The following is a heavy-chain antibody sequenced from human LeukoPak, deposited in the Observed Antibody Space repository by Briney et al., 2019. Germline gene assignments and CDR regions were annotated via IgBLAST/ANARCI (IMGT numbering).Heavy chain of an antibody. J-gene: IGHJ4*02. CDR3: AFPSCYDIRRSCY. Sequence: ASVNVLYNASGYTFSGYYIHWVRQAPGQGLEWMGWINPNSGGTNYAQKFQGRVTMTRDTSISTAYMELSRLRSDDTAVYYCAFPSCYDIRRSCYWGQRTLVTVSS. CDR2: INPNSGGT. CDR1: GYTFSGYY. D-gene: IGHD3-22*01. V-gene: IGHV1-2*02.